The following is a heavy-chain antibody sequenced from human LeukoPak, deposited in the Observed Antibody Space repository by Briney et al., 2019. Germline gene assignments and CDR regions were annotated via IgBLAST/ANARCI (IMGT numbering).Heavy chain of an antibody. Sequence: SETLSLTCTVSGGSISSYYWSWIRQPAGKGLEWIGEINHSGSTNYNPSLKSRVTISVDTSKNQFSLKLSSVTAADTAVYYCARVLGYYGSGSLFDYWGQGTLVTVSS. J-gene: IGHJ4*02. CDR1: GGSISSYY. D-gene: IGHD3-10*01. CDR3: ARVLGYYGSGSLFDY. V-gene: IGHV4-34*01. CDR2: INHSGST.